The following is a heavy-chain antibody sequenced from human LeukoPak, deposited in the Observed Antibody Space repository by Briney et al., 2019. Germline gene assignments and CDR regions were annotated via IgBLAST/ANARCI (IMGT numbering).Heavy chain of an antibody. CDR1: GGSISSSSYY. CDR3: ARVRGYVQLWLKGDFDY. D-gene: IGHD5-18*01. CDR2: IYYSGST. Sequence: YPSETLSLTCTVSGGSISSSSYYWGWIRQPPGKGLEWIGYIYYSGSTNYNPSLKSRVTISVDTSKNQFSLKLSSVTAADTAVYYCARVRGYVQLWLKGDFDYWGQGTLVTVSS. J-gene: IGHJ4*02. V-gene: IGHV4-61*05.